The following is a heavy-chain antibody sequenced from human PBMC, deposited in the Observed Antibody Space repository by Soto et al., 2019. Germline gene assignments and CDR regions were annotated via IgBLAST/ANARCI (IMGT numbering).Heavy chain of an antibody. Sequence: QVQLQESGPGLVKPSQTLSLTCTVSGDSINGENYYWSWVRQLPGKGLEWIGYFYNRGDTYSNPSLLGRVAISVDASNNQFSLKLTSVTAADTAVYYCARGPDVAVEPAAPYYFDFWGQGAQVTVSS. CDR3: ARGPDVAVEPAAPYYFDF. CDR1: GDSINGENYY. CDR2: FYNRGDT. D-gene: IGHD2-2*01. J-gene: IGHJ4*02. V-gene: IGHV4-31*03.